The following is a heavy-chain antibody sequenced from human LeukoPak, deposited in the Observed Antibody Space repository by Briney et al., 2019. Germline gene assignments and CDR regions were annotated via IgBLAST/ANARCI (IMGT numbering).Heavy chain of an antibody. D-gene: IGHD6-13*01. J-gene: IGHJ4*02. CDR1: GFTFGDYA. Sequence: GGSLRLSCTASGFTFGDYAMSWFRQAPGKGLEWVANIKQDGSEKYYVDSVKGRFTIFRDNAKNSLYLQMNSLRAEDTAVYHCARRESSSWYLYYFDYWGQGTLVTVSS. CDR2: IKQDGSEK. V-gene: IGHV3-7*01. CDR3: ARRESSSWYLYYFDY.